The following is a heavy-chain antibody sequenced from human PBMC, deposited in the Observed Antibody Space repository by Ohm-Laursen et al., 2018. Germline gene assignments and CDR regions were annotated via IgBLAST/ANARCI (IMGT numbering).Heavy chain of an antibody. CDR1: GFTFSTYT. CDR2: ISSSSTYI. J-gene: IGHJ3*02. CDR3: ARKGLNSRAFDI. D-gene: IGHD2/OR15-2a*01. Sequence: SLRLSCSASGFTFSTYTMNWVRRAPGKGLEWVSSISSSSTYIYYADSVKGRFTISRDNAKNSLYLQMSSLRAEDTAVYYCARKGLNSRAFDIWGQGTVATVSS. V-gene: IGHV3-21*01.